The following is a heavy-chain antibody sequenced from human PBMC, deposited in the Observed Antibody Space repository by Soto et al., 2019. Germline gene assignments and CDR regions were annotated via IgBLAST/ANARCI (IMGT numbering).Heavy chain of an antibody. CDR1: GYSFNYFY. J-gene: IGHJ4*02. V-gene: IGHV1-46*02. CDR3: ARDQGAVAGTGSDF. Sequence: QVQLVQSGAEAKKPGASVTVSCKASGYSFNYFYMHWVRQAPGQGLEWMGFINPNGGSTAYAQKFQGRLTMTRDTSTSTVYMDLSSLKFEDTAIYYCARDQGAVAGTGSDFWGQGTLVTVSS. D-gene: IGHD6-19*01. CDR2: INPNGGST.